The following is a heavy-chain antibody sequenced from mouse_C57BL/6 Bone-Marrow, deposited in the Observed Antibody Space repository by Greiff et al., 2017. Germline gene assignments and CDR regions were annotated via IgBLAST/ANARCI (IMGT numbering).Heavy chain of an antibody. CDR1: GYSFTGYY. J-gene: IGHJ2*01. CDR3: ATPYVDY. Sequence: VQLQQSGPELVKPGASVKISCKASGYSFTGYYMNWVKQSPEKSLEWIGEINPSTGGTTYNQKFKAKATLTVDKSSSTAYMQLKSLTSEDSAVYYCATPYVDYWGQGTTLTVSS. V-gene: IGHV1-42*01. CDR2: INPSTGGT.